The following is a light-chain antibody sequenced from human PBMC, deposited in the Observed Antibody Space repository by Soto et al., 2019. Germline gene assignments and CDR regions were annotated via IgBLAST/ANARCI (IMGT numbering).Light chain of an antibody. CDR3: CSYAGSYV. Sequence: QSALTPPRSVSGSPGQSVTISCTGTSSDVGGYNYVSWYQQHPGKAPKLMIYDVSKRPSGVPDRFSGSKSVNAASLTISGLQAEDEADYYCCSYAGSYVFGTGTKLTVL. V-gene: IGLV2-11*01. J-gene: IGLJ1*01. CDR1: SSDVGGYNY. CDR2: DVS.